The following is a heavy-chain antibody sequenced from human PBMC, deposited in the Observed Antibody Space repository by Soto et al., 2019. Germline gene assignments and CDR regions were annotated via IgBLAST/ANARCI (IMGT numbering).Heavy chain of an antibody. Sequence: QVQLQESGPRLVKPSETLSLTCSVSGDSISSYYWSWIRQPPGKGLEWIGYIYYSGSTNYNPSFKSRVTISVDTPKNQFSLNLTSVTAADTAVYYCARGVATIGPWGQGSLVTLSS. J-gene: IGHJ5*02. CDR1: GDSISSYY. CDR3: ARGVATIGP. D-gene: IGHD5-12*01. CDR2: IYYSGST. V-gene: IGHV4-59*01.